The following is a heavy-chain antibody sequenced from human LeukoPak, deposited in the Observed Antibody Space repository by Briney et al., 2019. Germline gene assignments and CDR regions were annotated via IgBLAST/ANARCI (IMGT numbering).Heavy chain of an antibody. CDR3: ARDQRLAAAGTWLFSWFDP. CDR2: IIPIFGTA. Sequence: ASVKVSCKASGGTFSSYAISWVRQAPGQGLEWMGGIIPIFGTANYAQKFQGRVTITAGKSTSTAYMELSSLRSEDTAVYYCARDQRLAAAGTWLFSWFDPWGQGTLVTVSS. J-gene: IGHJ5*02. CDR1: GGTFSSYA. V-gene: IGHV1-69*06. D-gene: IGHD6-13*01.